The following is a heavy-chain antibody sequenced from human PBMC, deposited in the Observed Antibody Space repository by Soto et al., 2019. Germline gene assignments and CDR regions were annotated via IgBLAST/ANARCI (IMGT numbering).Heavy chain of an antibody. D-gene: IGHD3-22*01. J-gene: IGHJ4*02. Sequence: QVQLQESGPGLVKPSQTLSLTCTVSGGSISSGGYYWSWIRQHPGKGLEWIGYIYYSGSTYYNPSLKSRVTISVDTSKNQFSLNLSSVTAADTAVYYCPRAGSGYYNFDYWGQGTLVTVSS. CDR3: PRAGSGYYNFDY. CDR2: IYYSGST. V-gene: IGHV4-31*03. CDR1: GGSISSGGYY.